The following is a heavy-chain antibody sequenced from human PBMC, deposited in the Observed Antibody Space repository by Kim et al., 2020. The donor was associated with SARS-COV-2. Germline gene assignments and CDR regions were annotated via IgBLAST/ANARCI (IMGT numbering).Heavy chain of an antibody. CDR1: GYTFTNYW. Sequence: GESLKISCKGSGYTFTNYWIGWVRQMPGRGLEWMGIIYSGDSDARYSPSFQGQVTISADKSISTAYLQWSSLKASDTAMYYCARRSPYSSSWYFDYWGQGTLVTVSS. CDR2: IYSGDSDA. J-gene: IGHJ4*02. V-gene: IGHV5-51*01. CDR3: ARRSPYSSSWYFDY. D-gene: IGHD6-13*01.